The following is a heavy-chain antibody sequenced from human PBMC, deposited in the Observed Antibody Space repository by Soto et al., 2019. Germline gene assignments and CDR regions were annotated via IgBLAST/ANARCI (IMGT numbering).Heavy chain of an antibody. CDR1: GFTFRSYA. CDR2: ISYNENKR. D-gene: IGHD5-18*01. J-gene: IGHJ5*02. V-gene: IGHV3-30-3*01. CDR3: ARAMDTAMASKDNWFDP. Sequence: QVQLVESGGGVVQLGRSLRLSCAASGFTFRSYAMHWVRQAPGKGLEWVATISYNENKRYYTDSVKGRFTISRDNSKNTLYLQVNSLTTEDTAVYYCARAMDTAMASKDNWFDPWGQGTLVTVSS.